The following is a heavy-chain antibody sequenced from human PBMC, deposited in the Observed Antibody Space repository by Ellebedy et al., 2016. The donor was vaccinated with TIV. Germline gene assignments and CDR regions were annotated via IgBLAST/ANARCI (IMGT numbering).Heavy chain of an antibody. V-gene: IGHV1-3*01. CDR1: GYTFINYA. CDR3: ARGCSGSGCWSFDY. J-gene: IGHJ4*02. Sequence: AASVKVSCKASGYTFINYAVQWVRQAPGQSLEWMGWINADNGDTKFSQEVQGRVTITRDTSASTAYMELTSLRSEDTAVYYCARGCSGSGCWSFDYWGQGTLVTVSS. CDR2: INADNGDT. D-gene: IGHD2-15*01.